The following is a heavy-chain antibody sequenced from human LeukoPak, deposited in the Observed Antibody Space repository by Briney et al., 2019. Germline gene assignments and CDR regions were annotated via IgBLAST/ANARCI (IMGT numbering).Heavy chain of an antibody. Sequence: SETLSLTCTVSGGSISSGGYYWSWIRQHPGKGLEWIGYIYYSGSTYYTPSLKNRVTISVATSKNQFSLRLSSVTAVDTAVYYCARGSSSWFYVAYWGQGTLVTVSS. J-gene: IGHJ4*02. CDR3: ARGSSSWFYVAY. V-gene: IGHV4-31*03. CDR1: GGSISSGGYY. D-gene: IGHD6-13*01. CDR2: IYYSGST.